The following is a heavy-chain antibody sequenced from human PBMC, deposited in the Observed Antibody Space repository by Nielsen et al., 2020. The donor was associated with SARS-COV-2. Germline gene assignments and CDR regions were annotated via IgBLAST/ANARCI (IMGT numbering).Heavy chain of an antibody. Sequence: SETLSLTCAVYGGSFSGYYWSWIRQPPGKGLEWIGEINHSGSTNYNPSLKSRVTISVDTSKNQFSLKLSSVTAADTAVYYCARGGQWLFDYWGQGTLVTVSS. D-gene: IGHD6-19*01. CDR1: GGSFSGYY. CDR3: ARGGQWLFDY. J-gene: IGHJ4*02. CDR2: INHSGST. V-gene: IGHV4-34*01.